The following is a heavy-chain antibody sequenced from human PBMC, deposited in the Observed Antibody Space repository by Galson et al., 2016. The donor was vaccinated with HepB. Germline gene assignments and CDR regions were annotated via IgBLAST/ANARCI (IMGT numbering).Heavy chain of an antibody. V-gene: IGHV3-74*01. D-gene: IGHD3-10*01. CDR3: ARELGITYGYYMGV. J-gene: IGHJ6*03. CDR1: GLSFSTYW. Sequence: SLRLSCAVSGLSFSTYWMHWVRQAPGQGLVWVSRIKSDGSSAAYADSVMGRFIISRDNSKSTLYLQLNSLRAEDTAVYYCARELGITYGYYMGVWGKGTTVTVSS. CDR2: IKSDGSSA.